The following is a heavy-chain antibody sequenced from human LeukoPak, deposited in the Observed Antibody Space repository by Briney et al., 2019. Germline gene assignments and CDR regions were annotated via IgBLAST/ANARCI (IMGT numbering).Heavy chain of an antibody. Sequence: GGSLRLSCAASGFTFSSYSMNWVHQAPGKGLEWVSYISSSSSTIYYADSVKGRFTISRDNAKNTLYLQMNSLRAEDTAVYYCAREKSGDSGGYFNFDYWGQGTLVTVSS. V-gene: IGHV3-48*04. J-gene: IGHJ4*02. CDR3: AREKSGDSGGYFNFDY. D-gene: IGHD3-22*01. CDR1: GFTFSSYS. CDR2: ISSSSSTI.